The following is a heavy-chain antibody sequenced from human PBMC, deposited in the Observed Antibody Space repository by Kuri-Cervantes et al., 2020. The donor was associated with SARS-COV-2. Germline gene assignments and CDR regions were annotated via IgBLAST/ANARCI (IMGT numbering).Heavy chain of an antibody. J-gene: IGHJ4*02. V-gene: IGHV3-21*01. Sequence: GESLKISCAASGFTFSSYSMNWARQAPGKGLEWVSSISSSSSYIYYADSVKGRFTISRDNAKNSLYLQMNSLRAEDTAAYYCASGQYYGSGSYWVPEYFDYWGQGTLVTVSS. CDR3: ASGQYYGSGSYWVPEYFDY. D-gene: IGHD3-10*01. CDR2: ISSSSSYI. CDR1: GFTFSSYS.